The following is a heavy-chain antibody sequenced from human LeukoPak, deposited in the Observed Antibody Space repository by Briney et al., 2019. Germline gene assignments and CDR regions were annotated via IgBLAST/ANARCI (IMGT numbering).Heavy chain of an antibody. D-gene: IGHD6-6*01. J-gene: IGHJ5*02. CDR3: ARSNIATRRGDNWFGP. Sequence: ASVKVSCKASGYTLTDYYMHWVRQAPGQGLEWMGWISPNSGGTNYAQNFQGRVTMTRDTSVSTAYMELSSLRSDDTAVYYCARSNIATRRGDNWFGPWGQGTLVTVSS. V-gene: IGHV1-2*02. CDR2: ISPNSGGT. CDR1: GYTLTDYY.